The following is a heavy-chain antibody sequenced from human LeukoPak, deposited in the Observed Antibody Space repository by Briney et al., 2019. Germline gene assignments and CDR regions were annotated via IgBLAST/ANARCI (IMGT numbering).Heavy chain of an antibody. D-gene: IGHD1-1*01. CDR2: INHSGRN. Sequence: PSETLSLTCAVYGGSFSGYYWSWIRQTPGKGLEWIGEINHSGRNNYNPSLKSRVTISVDTSKNQFSLKLSSVTAADTAVYYCARRLFQLSRYAFDIWGQGTMVTVSS. CDR1: GGSFSGYY. V-gene: IGHV4-34*01. J-gene: IGHJ3*02. CDR3: ARRLFQLSRYAFDI.